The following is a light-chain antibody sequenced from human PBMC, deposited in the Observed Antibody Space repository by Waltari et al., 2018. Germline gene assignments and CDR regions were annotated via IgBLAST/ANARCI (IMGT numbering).Light chain of an antibody. Sequence: SYLLTQPPSLSVAPGQTARLTGGGTNFGSNSVHGYQQKPGQAPVLVVYGDSDRPSGIPERFSGSNSGNTATLTISRVEAGDEADYYCQVWDSSSDHVVFGGGTKLTVL. J-gene: IGLJ2*01. CDR1: NFGSNS. CDR2: GDS. CDR3: QVWDSSSDHVV. V-gene: IGLV3-21*02.